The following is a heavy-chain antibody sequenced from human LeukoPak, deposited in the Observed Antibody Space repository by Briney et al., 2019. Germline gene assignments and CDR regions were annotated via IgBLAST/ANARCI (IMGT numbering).Heavy chain of an antibody. J-gene: IGHJ4*02. Sequence: GGSLRLSCAASGFTFSSYVMNWVRQAPGKGLEWVSGISASGGIKDYTDSVKGRFTISRDSSKNTLSLQMNNLGAEDTAVYYCAKDRYCSGGSCRTDDYWGQGTLVTVSS. CDR2: ISASGGIK. D-gene: IGHD2-15*01. V-gene: IGHV3-23*01. CDR1: GFTFSSYV. CDR3: AKDRYCSGGSCRTDDY.